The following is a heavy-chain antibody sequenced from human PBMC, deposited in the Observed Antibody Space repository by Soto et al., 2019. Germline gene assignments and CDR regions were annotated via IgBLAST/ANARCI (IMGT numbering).Heavy chain of an antibody. V-gene: IGHV3-74*01. CDR3: ARGPRVSSTGTGAH. CDR1: GFTFSAYW. J-gene: IGHJ4*02. Sequence: PGGSLRLSCAVSGFTFSAYWMHWVRQVPGKGLTWVSRISDDGSTATYADSVKGRLVISRDNAKNSLYLEMNTLRVDDSGLYYCARGPRVSSTGTGAHWGRGTLVTVSS. D-gene: IGHD1-1*01. CDR2: ISDDGSTA.